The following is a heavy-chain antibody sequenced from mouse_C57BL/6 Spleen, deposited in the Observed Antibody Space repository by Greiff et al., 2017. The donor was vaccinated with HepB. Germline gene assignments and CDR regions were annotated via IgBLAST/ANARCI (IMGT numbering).Heavy chain of an antibody. V-gene: IGHV1-22*01. Sequence: EVQLQQSGPELVKPGASVKMSCKASGYTFTDYNMHWVKQSHGKSLEWIGYINPNNGGTSYNQKFKGKATLTVNKSSSTAYMELRSLTSEDSAVYYCASNPYSSWFAYWGQGTLVTVSA. CDR3: ASNPYSSWFAY. CDR2: INPNNGGT. CDR1: GYTFTDYN. J-gene: IGHJ3*01.